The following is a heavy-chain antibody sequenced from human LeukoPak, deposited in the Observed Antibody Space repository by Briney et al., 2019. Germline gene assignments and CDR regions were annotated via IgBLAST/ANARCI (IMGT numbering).Heavy chain of an antibody. CDR3: ARDRVSSSLDAFDI. CDR2: ISSSSSYI. V-gene: IGHV3-21*01. CDR1: GFTFSSYS. J-gene: IGHJ3*02. Sequence: GSLRLSCAASGFTFSSYSMNWVRQAPGKELEWVSSISSSSSYIYYADSVKGRFTISRDNAKNSLYLQMNSLRAEDTAVYYCARDRVSSSLDAFDIWGQGTMVTVSS. D-gene: IGHD6-13*01.